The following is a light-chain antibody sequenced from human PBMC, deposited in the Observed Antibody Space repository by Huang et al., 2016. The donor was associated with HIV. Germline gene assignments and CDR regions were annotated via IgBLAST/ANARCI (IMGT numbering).Light chain of an antibody. CDR1: ESLLYTNGFRY. Sequence: DIVMSQSPLSLTVTPGAPASISCKSNESLLYTNGFRYLNWYMQKPGLSPHLLIDLGSNRNSGIPDRFSGSGTGIEFTRTISRVEADDVGGYYGRQSLQTPPTCGEGTKVEI. V-gene: IGKV2-28*01. CDR2: LGS. J-gene: IGKJ1*01. CDR3: RQSLQTPPT.